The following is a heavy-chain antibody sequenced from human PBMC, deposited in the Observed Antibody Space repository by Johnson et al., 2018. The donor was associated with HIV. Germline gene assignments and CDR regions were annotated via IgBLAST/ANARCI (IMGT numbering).Heavy chain of an antibody. J-gene: IGHJ3*02. D-gene: IGHD6-19*01. CDR2: VSWNSDTI. Sequence: VQLVESGGGLVQPGRSLRLSCAASGFNFHDFTMHWVRQAPGKGLEWVSGVSWNSDTIAYADSVKGRFTISRDNAKNSLYLQMNSLRAEDTAGYYCARDWGTRGWDDAFDIWGQGTMVTVSS. CDR1: GFNFHDFT. CDR3: ARDWGTRGWDDAFDI. V-gene: IGHV3-9*01.